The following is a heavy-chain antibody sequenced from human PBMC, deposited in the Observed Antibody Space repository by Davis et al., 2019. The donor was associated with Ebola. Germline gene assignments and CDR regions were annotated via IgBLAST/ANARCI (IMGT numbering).Heavy chain of an antibody. CDR1: GFTFSSYG. D-gene: IGHD3-10*01. V-gene: IGHV3-64*01. CDR3: ARGKHGSGSYLIFGYYYYGMDV. CDR2: ISSNGGST. J-gene: IGHJ6*02. Sequence: GESLKISCAASGFTFSSYGMHWVRQAPGKGLEYVSAISSNGGSTYYANSVKGRFTISRDNSKNTLYLQMGSLRAEDMAVYYCARGKHGSGSYLIFGYYYYGMDVWGQGTTVTVSS.